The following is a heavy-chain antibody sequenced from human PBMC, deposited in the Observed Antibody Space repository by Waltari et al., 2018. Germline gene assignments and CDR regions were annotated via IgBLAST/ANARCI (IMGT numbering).Heavy chain of an antibody. J-gene: IGHJ4*02. CDR3: ATRGGISNWGLDY. V-gene: IGHV3-48*04. CDR2: ISSGGGTI. CDR1: GFTLGTYN. Sequence: EVLLVESGGGLVQPGGSLRLSCVFSGFTLGTYNMNWVRQAPGKGLEWVSYISSGGGTIYYADSVKGRFTISRDNARNSRYLQMNNLRAEDTAVYYCATRGGISNWGLDYWGQGTLVTVSS. D-gene: IGHD7-27*01.